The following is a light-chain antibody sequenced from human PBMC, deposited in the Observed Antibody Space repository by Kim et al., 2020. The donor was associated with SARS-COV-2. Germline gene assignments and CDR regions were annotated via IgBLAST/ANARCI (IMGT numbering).Light chain of an antibody. CDR1: SSDVGAYKY. J-gene: IGLJ3*02. Sequence: GQSVTISCTGTSSDVGAYKYVSWFQQHPGKDPKLIIYEVSQRPSGVPDRFSGSKSGNTASLTVSGLHTEDEADYYCSSFAGRKWVFGGGTQLTVL. V-gene: IGLV2-8*01. CDR2: EVS. CDR3: SSFAGRKWV.